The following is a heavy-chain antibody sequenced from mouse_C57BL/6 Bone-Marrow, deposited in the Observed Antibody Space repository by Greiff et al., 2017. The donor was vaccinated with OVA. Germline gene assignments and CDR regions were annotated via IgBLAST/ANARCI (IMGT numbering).Heavy chain of an antibody. V-gene: IGHV1-64*01. Sequence: VQLQQPGAELVKPGASVKLSCKASGYTFTSYWMHWVKQRPGQGLEWIGMIHPNSGSTNYNEKFKSKATLTVDKSSSTAYMQLSSLTSEDSAVYYGARGGRDNYGGVDYWGQGTSVTVSS. CDR1: GYTFTSYW. J-gene: IGHJ4*01. CDR3: ARGGRDNYGGVDY. CDR2: IHPNSGST. D-gene: IGHD1-1*01.